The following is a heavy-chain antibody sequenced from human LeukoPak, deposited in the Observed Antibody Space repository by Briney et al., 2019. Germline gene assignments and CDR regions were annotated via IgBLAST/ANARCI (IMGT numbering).Heavy chain of an antibody. J-gene: IGHJ4*02. CDR2: IHYSGSA. Sequence: SETLSLTCTVSDDSINNNYWSWIRQPPGKELECIGYIHYSGSANYNPSLKSRVTISIDTSKNQFSLKLNSVTAADTAVYYCARRGLNRQNFDYWGQGTLVTVSS. V-gene: IGHV4-59*08. CDR1: DDSINNNY. D-gene: IGHD3-16*01. CDR3: ARRGLNRQNFDY.